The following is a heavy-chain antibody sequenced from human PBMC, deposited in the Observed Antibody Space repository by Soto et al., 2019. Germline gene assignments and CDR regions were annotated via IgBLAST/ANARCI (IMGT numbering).Heavy chain of an antibody. CDR2: INHSGST. V-gene: IGHV4-34*01. J-gene: IGHJ4*02. Sequence: PSETLSLTCAVYGGSFSGYYWSWIRQPPGKGLEWIGEINHSGSTNYNPSLKSRVTISVDTSKNQFSLKLSSVTAADTAVYYCASPDSRDGAYFDYWGQGTLVTVSS. D-gene: IGHD2-21*02. CDR3: ASPDSRDGAYFDY. CDR1: GGSFSGYY.